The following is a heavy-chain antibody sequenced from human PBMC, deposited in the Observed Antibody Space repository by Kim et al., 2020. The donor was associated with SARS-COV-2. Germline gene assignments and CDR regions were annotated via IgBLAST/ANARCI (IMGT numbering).Heavy chain of an antibody. CDR1: GFTFTNFA. V-gene: IGHV3-23*01. CDR3: AKDRLTDDGGRYYPDGFDT. CDR2: ISGGGSNT. J-gene: IGHJ3*02. D-gene: IGHD3-22*01. Sequence: GGSLRLSCAASGFTFTNFAMSWVRQSPGKGLKWVSAISGGGSNTYYADSAKGRFTISRDNSKNTLYLQMNSLRAEDTAVYYCAKDRLTDDGGRYYPDGFDTWGQGTLV.